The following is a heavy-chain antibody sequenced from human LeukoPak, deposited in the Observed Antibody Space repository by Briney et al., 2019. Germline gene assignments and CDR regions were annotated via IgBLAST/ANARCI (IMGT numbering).Heavy chain of an antibody. CDR1: GFTFRNYG. J-gene: IGHJ4*02. D-gene: IGHD4-23*01. CDR2: ISKDGGSNK. Sequence: GGSLRLSCAASGFTFRNYGMHWVRQAPGKGLEWVAVISKDGGSNKYHADSVKGRFTISRDNSMNTLYLQMNSLRAEDTAVYYCARYEVTLNAAFDYWGQGALVTVSS. V-gene: IGHV3-30*03. CDR3: ARYEVTLNAAFDY.